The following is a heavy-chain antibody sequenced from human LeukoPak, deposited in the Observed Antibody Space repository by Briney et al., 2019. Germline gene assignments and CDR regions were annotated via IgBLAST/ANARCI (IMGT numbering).Heavy chain of an antibody. D-gene: IGHD1-1*01. CDR3: ARRVLDPSPSYYYYMDV. CDR1: GGSISSYY. V-gene: IGHV4-4*09. J-gene: IGHJ6*03. Sequence: SETLSLTCTVSGGSISSYYWSWIRQPPVKGLEWIGYIYTSGSTNYNPSLKSRVTISVDTSKNQFSLKLSSVTAADTAVYYCARRVLDPSPSYYYYMDVWGKGTTVTVSS. CDR2: IYTSGST.